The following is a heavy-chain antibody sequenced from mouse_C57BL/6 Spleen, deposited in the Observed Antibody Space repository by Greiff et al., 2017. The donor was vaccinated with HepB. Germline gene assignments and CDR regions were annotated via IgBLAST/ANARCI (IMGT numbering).Heavy chain of an antibody. CDR2: IYPGDGDT. V-gene: IGHV1-82*01. CDR1: GYAFSSSW. D-gene: IGHD1-1*01. Sequence: QVQLKQSGPELVKPGASVKISCKASGYAFSSSWMNWVKQRPGKGLEWIGRIYPGDGDTNYNGKFKGKATLTADKSSSTAYMQLSSLTSEDSAVYFCAVYYYGSSSFAYWGQGTLVTVSA. J-gene: IGHJ3*01. CDR3: AVYYYGSSSFAY.